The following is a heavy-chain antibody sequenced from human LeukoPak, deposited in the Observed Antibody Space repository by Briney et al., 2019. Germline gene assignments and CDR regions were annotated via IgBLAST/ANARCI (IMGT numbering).Heavy chain of an antibody. Sequence: PGGSLRLSCAASGFTFSSHGMSWVRQAPGKGLEWVSAISGSGAGTYYADSVKGRFTISRDNSKNTLYLQMNSLRAEDTAVYYCAKELSGGCLDYWGQGTLVTVSS. V-gene: IGHV3-23*01. CDR2: ISGSGAGT. J-gene: IGHJ4*02. CDR3: AKELSGGCLDY. D-gene: IGHD2-8*02. CDR1: GFTFSSHG.